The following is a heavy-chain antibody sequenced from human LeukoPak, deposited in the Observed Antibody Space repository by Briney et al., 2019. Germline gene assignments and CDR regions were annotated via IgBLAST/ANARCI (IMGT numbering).Heavy chain of an antibody. D-gene: IGHD2-2*01. CDR3: AKEGRSTTPGY. Sequence: GGSLRLSCEASGFTFSSYTMDWVRQAPGKGLEWVSSISSGSSYIYYTDSVKGRFTISRDNAKNSLYLQMNSLRAEDTAVYFCAKEGRSTTPGYWGQGTLVTVSS. CDR1: GFTFSSYT. V-gene: IGHV3-21*01. CDR2: ISSGSSYI. J-gene: IGHJ4*02.